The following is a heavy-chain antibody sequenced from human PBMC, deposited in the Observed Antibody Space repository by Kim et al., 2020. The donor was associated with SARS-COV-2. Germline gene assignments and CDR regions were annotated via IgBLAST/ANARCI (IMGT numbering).Heavy chain of an antibody. CDR3: VKPPIWFGELLWDYFDY. Sequence: GGSLRLSCSASGFTFSSYAMHWVRQAPGKGLEYVSAHSSNGGSTYYADSVKGRFTISRDKSKNTLYLRMSSSRAEDTAVYYCVKPPIWFGELLWDYFDYWGQGTLVTVSS. CDR1: GFTFSSYA. V-gene: IGHV3-64D*06. D-gene: IGHD3-10*01. J-gene: IGHJ4*02. CDR2: HSSNGGST.